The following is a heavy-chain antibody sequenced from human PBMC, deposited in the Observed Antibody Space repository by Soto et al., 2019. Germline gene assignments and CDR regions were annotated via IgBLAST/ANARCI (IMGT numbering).Heavy chain of an antibody. J-gene: IGHJ4*02. D-gene: IGHD5-12*01. CDR1: GGSFSGYY. V-gene: IGHV4-34*01. CDR3: ARAGSKHIVATIPAYFDY. CDR2: INHSGST. Sequence: PSATLSLTCAVYGGSFSGYYWSWIRQPPGKGLEWIGEINHSGSTNYNPSLKSRVTISVDTSKNHFSLKLSSVTAADTAVYYCARAGSKHIVATIPAYFDYWGQGTLVTVSS.